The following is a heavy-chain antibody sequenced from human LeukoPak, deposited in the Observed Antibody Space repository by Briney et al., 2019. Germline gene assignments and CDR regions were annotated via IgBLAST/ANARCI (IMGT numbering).Heavy chain of an antibody. CDR2: IIPIFGTA. J-gene: IGHJ1*01. V-gene: IGHV1-69*05. CDR3: ATLERWPNPWDFQH. D-gene: IGHD5-24*01. CDR1: GGTFSSYA. Sequence: SVKVSCKASGGTFSSYAISWVRQAPGQGLEWMGGIIPIFGTANYAQKFQSRVTITTDESTSTAYMELSSLRSEDTAVYYCATLERWPNPWDFQHWGQGTLVTVSS.